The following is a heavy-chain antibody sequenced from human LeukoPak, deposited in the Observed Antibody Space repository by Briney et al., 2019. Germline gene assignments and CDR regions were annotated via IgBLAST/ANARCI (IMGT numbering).Heavy chain of an antibody. D-gene: IGHD6-19*01. J-gene: IGHJ4*02. CDR1: GGSISSGRYY. CDR2: IFTSGST. V-gene: IGHV4-61*02. CDR3: ATIAVSGHFDY. Sequence: SETLSLTCNVSGGSISSGRYYWSWIRLPAGKGLEWIGRIFTSGSTNYNPSLKSRVTISLDTSKNQFSLKLSSVTAADTAVYYCATIAVSGHFDYWGQGTLVTVSS.